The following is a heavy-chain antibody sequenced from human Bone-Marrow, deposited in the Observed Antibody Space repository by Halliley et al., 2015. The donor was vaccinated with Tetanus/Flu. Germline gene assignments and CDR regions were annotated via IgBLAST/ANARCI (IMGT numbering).Heavy chain of an antibody. V-gene: IGHV4-59*09. Sequence: YSSGIANYNPSLKSRVSISIDTSKNQFPLKLTSMTAADTAVYYCARGSGSAFCGGDCYGLDYWGQGTLVTVSS. CDR2: YSSGIA. CDR3: ARGSGSAFCGGDCYGLDY. J-gene: IGHJ4*02. D-gene: IGHD2-21*02.